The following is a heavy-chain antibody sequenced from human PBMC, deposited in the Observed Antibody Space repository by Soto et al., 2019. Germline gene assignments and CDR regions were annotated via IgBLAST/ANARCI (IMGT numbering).Heavy chain of an antibody. CDR1: GFTFSSYA. CDR3: AKRPRALLTFDY. V-gene: IGHV3-23*01. CDR2: ISGSGGST. Sequence: PGGSTRLSCAASGFTFSSYAMSWVRQAPGKGLEWVSSISGSGGSTYYADSVKGRFTISRDNSKNTLYLQMNSLRAEDTAIYYCAKRPRALLTFDYWGQGTLVTVSS. J-gene: IGHJ4*02. D-gene: IGHD1-26*01.